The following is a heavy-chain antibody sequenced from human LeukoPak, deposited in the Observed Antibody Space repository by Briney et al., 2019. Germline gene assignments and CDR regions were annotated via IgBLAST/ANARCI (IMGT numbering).Heavy chain of an antibody. Sequence: PSETLSLTCAVYGGSFSGYYWSWIRQPPGKGLEWIGEINHSGSTNYNPSLKSRVTISVDTSKNQFSLKLSSVTAADTAVYYCARRISYGDYGIRYFDLWGRGTLVTVSS. CDR1: GGSFSGYY. V-gene: IGHV4-34*01. CDR3: ARRISYGDYGIRYFDL. J-gene: IGHJ2*01. CDR2: INHSGST. D-gene: IGHD4-17*01.